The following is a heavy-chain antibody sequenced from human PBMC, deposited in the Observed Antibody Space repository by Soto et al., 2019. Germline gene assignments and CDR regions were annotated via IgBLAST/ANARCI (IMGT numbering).Heavy chain of an antibody. V-gene: IGHV3-21*01. CDR3: ARDHTIFGVPTWSDP. CDR2: ISSSSSYI. D-gene: IGHD3-3*01. Sequence: PGGSLRLSCAASGFTFSSYSMNWVRQAPGKGLEWVSSISSSSSYIYYADSVKGRFTISRDNAKNSLYLQMNGLRAEDTAVYYCARDHTIFGVPTWSDPWGQGTLVTVSS. J-gene: IGHJ5*02. CDR1: GFTFSSYS.